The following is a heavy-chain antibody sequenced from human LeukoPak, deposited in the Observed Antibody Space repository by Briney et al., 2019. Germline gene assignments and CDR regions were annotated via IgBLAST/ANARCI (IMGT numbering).Heavy chain of an antibody. CDR2: IYYSGST. CDR1: GGSISSGGYY. Sequence: SETLSLTCTVSGGSISSGGYYWSWIRQHPGKGLEWIGYIYYSGSTYYNPSLKSRVTISVDTSKNQFSLKLSSVTAADTAVYYCARQTRNSNYDYWGQGTLVTVSS. CDR3: ARQTRNSNYDY. J-gene: IGHJ4*02. V-gene: IGHV4-31*03. D-gene: IGHD4-11*01.